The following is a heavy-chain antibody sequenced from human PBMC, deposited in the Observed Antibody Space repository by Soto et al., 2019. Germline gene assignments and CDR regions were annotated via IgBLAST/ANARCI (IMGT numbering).Heavy chain of an antibody. CDR1: GFSLSTSGVG. J-gene: IGHJ5*02. D-gene: IGHD3-10*01. CDR2: IYWDDDK. V-gene: IGHV2-5*02. CDR3: AHSVLLSYYGSGSDWFDP. Sequence: SGPTLVNPTQTLTLTCTFSGFSLSTSGVGVGWIRQPPGKALEWLALIYWDDDKRYSPSLKSRLTITKDTSKNQVVLTMTNMDPVDTATYYCAHSVLLSYYGSGSDWFDPWGQGTLVTVSS.